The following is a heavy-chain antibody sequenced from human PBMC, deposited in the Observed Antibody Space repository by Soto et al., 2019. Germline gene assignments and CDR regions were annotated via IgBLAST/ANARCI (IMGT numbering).Heavy chain of an antibody. Sequence: QVQLVQSGAEVKKPGASVKVSCKASGYTFTDYYMHWGRQAPGQGLEWMGWINPNSGGTNYAQKFQGRVTMTRDTSISTAYMELSRLRSDDTAVYYCARLPPRYPTYGMDVWGQGTTVTVSS. CDR2: INPNSGGT. J-gene: IGHJ6*02. CDR1: GYTFTDYY. D-gene: IGHD1-26*01. V-gene: IGHV1-2*02. CDR3: ARLPPRYPTYGMDV.